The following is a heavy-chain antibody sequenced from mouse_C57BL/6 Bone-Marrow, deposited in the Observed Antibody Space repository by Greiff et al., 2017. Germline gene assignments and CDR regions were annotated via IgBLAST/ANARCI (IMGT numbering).Heavy chain of an antibody. V-gene: IGHV1-74*01. J-gene: IGHJ3*01. CDR1: GFTFTNYL. Sequence: QVQLQQSGAELVRPGASVKVSCKASGFTFTNYLMHWVKQRPGQGLEWIGGINPGDGDTNYTQKFKGKATLTADKSSSTAYMQLSSLTSEDSAVDYCVIDYDRFRRYFAYWGQGTRVTVSA. CDR3: VIDYDRFRRYFAY. D-gene: IGHD2-4*01. CDR2: INPGDGDT.